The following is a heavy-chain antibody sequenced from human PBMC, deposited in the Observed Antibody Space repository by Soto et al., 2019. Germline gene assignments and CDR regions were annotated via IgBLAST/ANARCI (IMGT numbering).Heavy chain of an antibody. CDR3: ATCLRSTSCSIDY. V-gene: IGHV3-23*01. D-gene: IGHD2-2*01. J-gene: IGHJ4*02. CDR1: GFTLYTYA. CDR2: ISGSGGST. Sequence: EVQLLESGGGLVQPGGSLRLSCAASGFTLYTYAMSWVRQAPGKGLEWVSFISGSGGSTYYADSVKGRFAISRDNSKNTLYLQMNSLRPEDTAVYYCATCLRSTSCSIDYWGQGTLVTVTS.